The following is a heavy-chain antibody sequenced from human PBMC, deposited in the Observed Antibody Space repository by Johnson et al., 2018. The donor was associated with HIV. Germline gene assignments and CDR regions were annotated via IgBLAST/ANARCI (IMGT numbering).Heavy chain of an antibody. V-gene: IGHV3-30-3*01. CDR3: ARDLPSIMIVVVIQPRDAFDI. CDR2: ISYDGSNK. J-gene: IGHJ3*02. CDR1: GFTFSSYA. Sequence: VQLVESGGGVVQPGRSLRLSCAASGFTFSSYAMHWVRQAPGKGLEWVAVISYDGSNKYYADSVKGRFTISRDNSKNTLYLQMNSLRAEDTAVYYCARDLPSIMIVVVIQPRDAFDIWGQGTMVTVSS. D-gene: IGHD3-22*01.